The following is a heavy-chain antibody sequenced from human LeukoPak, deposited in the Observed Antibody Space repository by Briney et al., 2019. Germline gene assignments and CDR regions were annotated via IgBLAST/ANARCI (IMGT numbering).Heavy chain of an antibody. CDR3: ARDGRDAYYDVWSGYYTDYFDY. J-gene: IGHJ4*02. CDR2: IDHSGTI. V-gene: IGHV4-38-2*02. Sequence: NSSETLSLTCAVYGGSFSGYYWGWIRQPPGKGLEWIGSIDHSGTIYYNPSLKSRLTISVDTSKNQFSLKLSSVTAADTAVYYCARDGRDAYYDVWSGYYTDYFDYWGQGTLVTVSS. CDR1: GGSFSGYY. D-gene: IGHD3-3*01.